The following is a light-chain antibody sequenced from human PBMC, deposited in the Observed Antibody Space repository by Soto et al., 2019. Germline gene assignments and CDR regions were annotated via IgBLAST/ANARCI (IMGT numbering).Light chain of an antibody. CDR3: QQYNSWPLT. CDR2: DIF. V-gene: IGKV3D-15*01. J-gene: IGKJ4*01. Sequence: EIVMTQSPATLSVSPGERATLSCRASQSVGSDLAWYQQKPGQAPRLVIYDIFTRATGVPTRISGSGSGTEFPFHLRRLPFEDFAVYYCQQYNSWPLTFGGGTKVEIK. CDR1: QSVGSD.